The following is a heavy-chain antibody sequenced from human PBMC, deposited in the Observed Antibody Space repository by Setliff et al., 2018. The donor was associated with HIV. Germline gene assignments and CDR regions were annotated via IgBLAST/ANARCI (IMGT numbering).Heavy chain of an antibody. V-gene: IGHV4-34*01. CDR2: INHSGST. CDR3: ARRGGYSYGYMDV. CDR1: GGSFNDYS. Sequence: SETLSLTCAVYGGSFNDYSWSWIRRPPGKGLEWIGEINHSGSTNYNPSLKSRVTISIDTSKNQFSLKLNSVTAADTAVYYCARRGGYSYGYMDVWGKGTTVTVSS. D-gene: IGHD5-18*01. J-gene: IGHJ6*03.